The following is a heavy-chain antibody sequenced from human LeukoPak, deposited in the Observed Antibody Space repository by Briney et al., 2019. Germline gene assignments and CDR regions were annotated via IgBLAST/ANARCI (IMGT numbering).Heavy chain of an antibody. CDR1: GFTFSTYC. Sequence: GGSLRLSCAASGFTFSTYCMHWVRQTPGKGPMWVSRICPDGTVTNYADSVKARFIISRDNARNTVYLQMNSLRVEDTAVYYCVRDFRSADYWGQGTLVTVSS. CDR2: ICPDGTVT. CDR3: VRDFRSADY. J-gene: IGHJ4*02. V-gene: IGHV3-74*01.